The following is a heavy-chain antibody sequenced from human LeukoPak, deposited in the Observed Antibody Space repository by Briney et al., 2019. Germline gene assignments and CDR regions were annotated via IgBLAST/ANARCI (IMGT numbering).Heavy chain of an antibody. J-gene: IGHJ4*02. V-gene: IGHV3-9*01. Sequence: GGSLRLSCAASGFTFDDYAMHWVRQAPGKGLEWVSGISWNSGSIGYADSVKGRFTISRDNSKNTLYLQMNSLRADDTAVYYCARTFDHWGQGTLVTVSS. CDR2: ISWNSGSI. CDR1: GFTFDDYA. CDR3: ARTFDH.